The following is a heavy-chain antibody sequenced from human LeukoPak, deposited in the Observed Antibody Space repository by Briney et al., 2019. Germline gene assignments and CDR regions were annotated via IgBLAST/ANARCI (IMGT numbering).Heavy chain of an antibody. CDR2: IYYSGST. CDR1: GGSISSYY. CDR3: ARGHYYYYYGMDV. Sequence: SEILSLTCTVSGGSISSYYWSWIRQPPGKGLEWIGYIYYSGSTNYNPSLKSRVTISVDTSKNQFSLKLSSVTAADTAVYYCARGHYYYYYGMDVWGQGTTVTVSS. J-gene: IGHJ6*02. V-gene: IGHV4-59*12.